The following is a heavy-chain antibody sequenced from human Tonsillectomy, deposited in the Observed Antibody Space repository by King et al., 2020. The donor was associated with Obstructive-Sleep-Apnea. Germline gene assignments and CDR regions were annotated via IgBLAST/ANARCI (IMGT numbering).Heavy chain of an antibody. CDR2: INPDSGGT. CDR1: GYTFTGYY. V-gene: IGHV1-2*02. Sequence: QLVQSGAEVKKPGASVKVSCKASGYTFTGYYMHWVRQAPGQGLEWMGWINPDSGGTSYDQKFQGRVTMTRDTSVSTAYMELSRLRSDDTAVYYCATVAVATATFYFDYWGQGTLVTVSS. CDR3: ATVAVATATFYFDY. D-gene: IGHD1-26*01. J-gene: IGHJ4*02.